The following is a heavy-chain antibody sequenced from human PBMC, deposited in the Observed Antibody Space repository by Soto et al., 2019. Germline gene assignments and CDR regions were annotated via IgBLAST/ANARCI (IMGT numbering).Heavy chain of an antibody. D-gene: IGHD6-13*01. V-gene: IGHV4-4*02. Sequence: SETLSLTCSVSSGSISSSNWWSWVRQPPGKGLEWIGEIYHSGSTNYNPSLKSRVTISVDKSKNQFSLKLSSVTAADTAVYYCARIPGAAGAFYFDYWGQGTLVTVSS. CDR1: SGSISSSNW. CDR2: IYHSGST. CDR3: ARIPGAAGAFYFDY. J-gene: IGHJ4*02.